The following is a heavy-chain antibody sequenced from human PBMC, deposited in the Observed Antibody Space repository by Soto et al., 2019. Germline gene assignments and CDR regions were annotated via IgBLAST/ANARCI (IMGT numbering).Heavy chain of an antibody. J-gene: IGHJ5*02. V-gene: IGHV4-31*03. CDR3: DRATVGTMVRGFDP. CDR1: GGSISSGGYY. Sequence: SETLSLTCTVSGGSISSGGYYWSWIRQHPGKGLEWIGYIYYSGSTYYNPSLKSRVTISVDTSKNQFSVKLSSVTAAYTAVYYCDRATVGTMVRGFDPWGQGTLVTVTS. D-gene: IGHD3-10*01. CDR2: IYYSGST.